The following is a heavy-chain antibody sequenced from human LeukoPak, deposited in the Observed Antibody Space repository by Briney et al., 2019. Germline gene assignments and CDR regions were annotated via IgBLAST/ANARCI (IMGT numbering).Heavy chain of an antibody. CDR3: ARGSRNIEKAFDI. CDR1: GGSISSSSYY. Sequence: SETLSLTCTVSGGSISSSSYYWGWIRQPPGKGLEWIGEINHSGSTNYNPSLKSRVTISVDTSKNQFSLKLSSVTAADTAVYYCARGSRNIEKAFDIWGQGTMVTVSS. V-gene: IGHV4-39*07. D-gene: IGHD2/OR15-2a*01. CDR2: INHSGST. J-gene: IGHJ3*02.